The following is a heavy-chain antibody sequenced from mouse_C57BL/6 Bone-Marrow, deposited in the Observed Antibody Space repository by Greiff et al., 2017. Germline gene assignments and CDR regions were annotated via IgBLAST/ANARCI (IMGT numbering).Heavy chain of an antibody. CDR1: GYSITSGYY. V-gene: IGHV3-6*01. J-gene: IGHJ4*01. Sequence: EVKLMESGPGLVKPSQSLSLTCSVTGYSITSGYYWNWIRQFPGNKLEWMGYISYDGSNNYNPSLKNRISITRDTSKNQFFLKLNSVTTEDTATYYCARGGDGYYDYAKDDWGQGTSVTVSS. CDR2: ISYDGSN. CDR3: ARGGDGYYDYAKDD. D-gene: IGHD2-3*01.